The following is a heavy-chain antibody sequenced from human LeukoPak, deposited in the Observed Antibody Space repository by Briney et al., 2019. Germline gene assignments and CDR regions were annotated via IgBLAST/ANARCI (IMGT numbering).Heavy chain of an antibody. D-gene: IGHD3-10*01. J-gene: IGHJ5*02. CDR2: IYYSGST. Sequence: PSETLSLTCTVSGGSISSYYWSWIRQPPGKGLEWIGYIYYSGSTNYNPSLKSRVTISVDTSKNQFSLKLSSVTAAGTAVYYCARDRDYYGSGSYYVGWFDPWGQGTLVTVSS. V-gene: IGHV4-59*01. CDR3: ARDRDYYGSGSYYVGWFDP. CDR1: GGSISSYY.